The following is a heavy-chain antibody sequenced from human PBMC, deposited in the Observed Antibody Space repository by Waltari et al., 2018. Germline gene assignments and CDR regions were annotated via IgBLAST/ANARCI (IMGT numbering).Heavy chain of an antibody. J-gene: IGHJ2*01. V-gene: IGHV3-74*01. Sequence: EVQLVESGGGLVQPGGSLRLSCEASEFTFSLYWMHWVRQVPGKGLEGVSRSNGDGSRISYPDSLKGRLTISKDEARNTVELERNGLRAEETAIYYCARGARRTTQTTGWWYCDRWGRGTLLTVSS. CDR2: SNGDGSRI. CDR1: EFTFSLYW. D-gene: IGHD4-17*01. CDR3: ARGARRTTQTTGWWYCDR.